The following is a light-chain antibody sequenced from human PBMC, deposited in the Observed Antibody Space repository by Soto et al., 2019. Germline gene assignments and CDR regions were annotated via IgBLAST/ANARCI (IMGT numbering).Light chain of an antibody. CDR3: QHYNDRPLT. Sequence: EIVMTQAPATVSVSPGERATLSCGASQSISNNLAWYQQKPGQAPRLLIYGASTRATGIPARFSGSGSGTEFTLTISSLQSEDFAVYSCQHYNDRPLTFGGGTKVDIK. CDR1: QSISNN. J-gene: IGKJ4*01. V-gene: IGKV3-15*01. CDR2: GAS.